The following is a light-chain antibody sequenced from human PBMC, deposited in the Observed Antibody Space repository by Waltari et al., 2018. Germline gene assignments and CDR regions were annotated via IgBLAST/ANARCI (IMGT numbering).Light chain of an antibody. V-gene: IGLV2-14*01. CDR3: SSYTTSSAPGV. CDR1: DTDVRAYDF. Sequence: QSALTQPASVSGSPGQSITISCSGTDTDVRAYDFVYWYQQHPGKAPHLIIYEVSNRPSGISNRFSASKSGNTASLTISGLQAEDEADYYCSSYTTSSAPGVFGTGTRVTVL. CDR2: EVS. J-gene: IGLJ1*01.